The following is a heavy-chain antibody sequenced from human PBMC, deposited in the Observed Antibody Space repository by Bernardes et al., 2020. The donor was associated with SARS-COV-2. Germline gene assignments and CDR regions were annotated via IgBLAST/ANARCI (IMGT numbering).Heavy chain of an antibody. CDR2: INSDGRST. J-gene: IGHJ6*02. D-gene: IGHD6-13*01. CDR1: GFTFSSYW. V-gene: IGHV3-74*01. CDR3: ARGGGNSSSWSFLRYYYYYGMDV. Sequence: GGSLRLSCAASGFTFSSYWMHWVRQAPGKGLVWVSRINSDGRSTSYADSVKGRLTIYRDNAKNTLYLQMNSLRAEDTAVYYCARGGGNSSSWSFLRYYYYYGMDVWGQGTTVTVSS.